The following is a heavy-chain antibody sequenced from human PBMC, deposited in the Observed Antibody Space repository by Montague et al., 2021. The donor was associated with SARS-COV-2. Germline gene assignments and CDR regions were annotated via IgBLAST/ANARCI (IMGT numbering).Heavy chain of an antibody. J-gene: IGHJ6*02. D-gene: IGHD5/OR15-5a*01. CDR1: GGSVSSFY. CDR3: ARDAELDVFSVSYYGLDV. V-gene: IGHV4-59*02. CDR2: IHYSGST. Sequence: SETLSLTCSVSGGSVSSFYWSWIRQPPGKGLEYIGYIHYSGSTNFSPSLNSRVSISLDTSKNQFSLNLRSVTTADTAVYFCARDAELDVFSVSYYGLDVWGQGTTVTVSS.